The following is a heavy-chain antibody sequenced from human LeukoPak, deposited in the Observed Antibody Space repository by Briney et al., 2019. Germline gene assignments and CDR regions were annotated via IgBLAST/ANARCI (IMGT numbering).Heavy chain of an antibody. CDR2: IGTAGDT. J-gene: IGHJ5*02. Sequence: GGSLRLSCAASGFTFSSYDMHWVRQATGKGLEWVSGIGTAGDTYYPGSVKGRFTISRENAKNSLYLQMNSLRAGDTAVYYCARGGNYYDSSGYPAGFDPWGQGTLVTVSS. CDR1: GFTFSSYD. D-gene: IGHD3-22*01. V-gene: IGHV3-13*01. CDR3: ARGGNYYDSSGYPAGFDP.